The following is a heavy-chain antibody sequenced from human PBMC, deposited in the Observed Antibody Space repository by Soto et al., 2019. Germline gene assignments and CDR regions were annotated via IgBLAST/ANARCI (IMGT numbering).Heavy chain of an antibody. D-gene: IGHD3-10*01. J-gene: IGHJ1*01. Sequence: SQNLSLTCAISGDSVSSNSEAWNWIRQSPSRGLEWLGRTYYRSKWYKEYAVSLKSRITINPDTSKNQFSLQLSSVTPEDTAVNYCARLGTSGGPWGPGTLVTVSS. CDR2: TYYRSKWYK. CDR3: ARLGTSGGP. CDR1: GDSVSSNSEA. V-gene: IGHV6-1*01.